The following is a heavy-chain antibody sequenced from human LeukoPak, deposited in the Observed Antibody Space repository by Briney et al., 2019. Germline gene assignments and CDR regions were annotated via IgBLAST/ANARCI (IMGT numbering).Heavy chain of an antibody. CDR3: ARGVGSSWLDP. J-gene: IGHJ5*02. Sequence: GASVKVSCKASGYTFTAYYIHGVRQAPGQELEGMGWMDPVSGGTNYAQRFKGRVTMTRDSSISTAYMQLSSLRSDDAADTAVYYCARGVGSSWLDPWGQGNLVTVSS. D-gene: IGHD2-15*01. CDR2: MDPVSGGT. V-gene: IGHV1-2*02. CDR1: GYTFTAYY.